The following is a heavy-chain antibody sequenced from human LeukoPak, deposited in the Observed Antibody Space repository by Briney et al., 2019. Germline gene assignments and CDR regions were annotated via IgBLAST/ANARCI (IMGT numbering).Heavy chain of an antibody. CDR2: INPSGGST. V-gene: IGHV1-46*01. D-gene: IGHD2-21*01. J-gene: IGHJ2*01. CDR3: ARSSIVVVQHWYFDL. Sequence: GASVKVSCKASGYTFTSYYMHWVRQAPGQGLEWMGIINPSGGSTSYAQKFQGRVTMTRDTSTSTVYMELSSLRSEDTAVYYCARSSIVVVQHWYFDLWGRGTLVTVSS. CDR1: GYTFTSYY.